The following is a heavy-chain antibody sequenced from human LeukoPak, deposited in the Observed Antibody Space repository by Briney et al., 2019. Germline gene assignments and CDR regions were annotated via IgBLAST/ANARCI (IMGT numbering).Heavy chain of an antibody. CDR3: ARESPGGYDDDY. CDR1: GYSISSGYY. D-gene: IGHD5-12*01. J-gene: IGHJ4*02. CDR2: IYYSGST. V-gene: IGHV4-61*01. Sequence: PSETLSLTCAVSGYSISSGYYWGWIRQPPGKGLGWIGYIYYSGSTNYNPSLKSRVTISVDTSKNQFSLKLSSVTAADTAVYYCARESPGGYDDDYWGQGTLVTVSS.